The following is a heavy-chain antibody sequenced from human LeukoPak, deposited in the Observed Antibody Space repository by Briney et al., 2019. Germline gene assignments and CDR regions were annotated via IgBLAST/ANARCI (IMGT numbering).Heavy chain of an antibody. CDR2: IYYSGST. Sequence: SETLSLTCTVSGGSISSSSYYWGWIRQPPGKGLEWIGSIYYSGSTNYNPSLKSRVTISVDMSKNQFSLKLSSLTAADTAVYYCARMSYSYDHFDYWGQGTLVTVSS. D-gene: IGHD5-18*01. CDR3: ARMSYSYDHFDY. CDR1: GGSISSSSYY. V-gene: IGHV4-39*07. J-gene: IGHJ4*02.